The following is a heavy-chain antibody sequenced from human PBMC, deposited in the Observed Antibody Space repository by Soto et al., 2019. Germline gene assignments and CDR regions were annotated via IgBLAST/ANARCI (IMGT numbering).Heavy chain of an antibody. J-gene: IGHJ5*02. CDR1: GGPISLYH. D-gene: IGHD2-8*01. CDR2: AYYSGST. Sequence: SATLSLTCTVSGGPISLYHWSWMLESPGKGLEWIGYAYYSGSTDYNPSLKSRVTMSVDTSKNQVSLKLNSVTTADTAVYYCARDRSTYGGGGTGEVKENWFDPWGPGTLVTVSS. V-gene: IGHV4-59*01. CDR3: ARDRSTYGGGGTGEVKENWFDP.